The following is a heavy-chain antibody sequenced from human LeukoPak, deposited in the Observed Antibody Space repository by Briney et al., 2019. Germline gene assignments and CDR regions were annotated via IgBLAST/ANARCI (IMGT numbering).Heavy chain of an antibody. V-gene: IGHV4-39*07. Sequence: PSETPSLTCTVSGGSISSSSYNWGWIRQPPGKGLEWIGSIYYSGSTYYNPSLKSRVTISVDTSKNQFSLKLSSVTAADTAVYYCARGQYQLLTWFDPWGQGTLVTVSS. J-gene: IGHJ5*02. CDR3: ARGQYQLLTWFDP. CDR2: IYYSGST. CDR1: GGSISSSSYN. D-gene: IGHD2-2*01.